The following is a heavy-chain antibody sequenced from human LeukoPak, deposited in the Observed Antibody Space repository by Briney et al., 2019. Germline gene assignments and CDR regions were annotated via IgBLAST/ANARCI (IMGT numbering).Heavy chain of an antibody. Sequence: SETLSLTCIVSGDSVSNGNYYWSWLRQPPGKALEWIGYIYYSGSTYYNPSLKSRVTISVDTSKNQFSLKLSSVTAADTAVYYCARAETSGAAFDIWGQGTMVTVSS. CDR2: IYYSGST. CDR1: GDSVSNGNYY. V-gene: IGHV4-30-4*08. J-gene: IGHJ3*02. CDR3: ARAETSGAAFDI. D-gene: IGHD1-14*01.